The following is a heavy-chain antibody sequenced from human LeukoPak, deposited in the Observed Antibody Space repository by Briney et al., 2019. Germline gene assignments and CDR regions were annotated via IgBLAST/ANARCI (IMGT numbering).Heavy chain of an antibody. CDR1: GGSISSYY. CDR2: IYYSGST. J-gene: IGHJ6*02. Sequence: SETLSLTCTVSGGSISSYYWSWIRQPPGKGLEWIGYIYYSGSTNYNPSLKSRVTISVDTSKNQFSLKLSSVTAADTAVYYCARGPYYYGMDVWGQGTTVTVSS. V-gene: IGHV4-59*01. CDR3: ARGPYYYGMDV.